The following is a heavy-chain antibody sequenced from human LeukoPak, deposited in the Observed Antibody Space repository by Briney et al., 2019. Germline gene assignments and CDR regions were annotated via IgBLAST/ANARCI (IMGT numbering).Heavy chain of an antibody. Sequence: PVGSLRLSCEPSGITLTGYLVHSVPQAPGHGLIWFTRINFDMTITTYADSVKGRFRVSRDNAKNTVYLQMNSLTAEDTAVYFCSRDRGFRSVGAPFDPGGQGTVVIVS. D-gene: IGHD6-19*01. V-gene: IGHV3-74*01. CDR1: GITLTGYL. J-gene: IGHJ5*02. CDR3: SRDRGFRSVGAPFDP. CDR2: INFDMTIT.